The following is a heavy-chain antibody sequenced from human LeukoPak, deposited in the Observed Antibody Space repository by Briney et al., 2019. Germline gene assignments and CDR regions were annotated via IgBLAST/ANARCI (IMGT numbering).Heavy chain of an antibody. J-gene: IGHJ4*02. CDR2: IYYSGST. Sequence: SQTLSLTCTVSGGSISSGGYYWSWIRQHPGKGLEWIGYIYYSGSTYYNPSLKSRVTISVDTSKNQFSLKLSSVTAADTAVYYCARVSERAAAWAFDYWGQGTLVTVSS. CDR3: ARVSERAAAWAFDY. CDR1: GGSISSGGYY. V-gene: IGHV4-31*03. D-gene: IGHD6-13*01.